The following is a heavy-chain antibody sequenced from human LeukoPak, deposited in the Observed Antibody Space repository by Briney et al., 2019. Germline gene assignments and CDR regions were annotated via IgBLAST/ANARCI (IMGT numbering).Heavy chain of an antibody. J-gene: IGHJ4*02. CDR1: GASINTYY. CDR3: ARVLRPMASQYYFDY. Sequence: PSETLSLTCTVSGASINTYYWSWIRQPPGKGLEWIGYIYYSGSTSYNPSLKTRVTISIDTSKNQFSLKLSSVTAADTAVYYCARVLRPMASQYYFDYWGQGTLVTVSS. D-gene: IGHD3-10*01. V-gene: IGHV4-59*01. CDR2: IYYSGST.